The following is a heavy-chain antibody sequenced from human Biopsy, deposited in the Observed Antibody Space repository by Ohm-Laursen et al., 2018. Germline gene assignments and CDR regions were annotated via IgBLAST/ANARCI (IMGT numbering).Heavy chain of an antibody. Sequence: SLRLSCAASGFTDSSTYMSWVRQAPGKGLEWVSVIYAGGSTFYADSVKGRFTISRDKSKNTLYLQMNNLTAEDTAVYFCAREGRDYWGQGTLVTVSS. CDR2: IYAGGST. CDR1: GFTDSSTY. CDR3: AREGRDY. V-gene: IGHV3-53*01. J-gene: IGHJ4*02.